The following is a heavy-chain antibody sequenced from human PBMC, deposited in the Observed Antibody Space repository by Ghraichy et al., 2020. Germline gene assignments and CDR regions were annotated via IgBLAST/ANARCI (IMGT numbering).Heavy chain of an antibody. Sequence: GESLNISCAVSGITLSDPDMNWIRQAPGKGLEFFAHITASGDIRTYADSVSGRFTISRDEAGNSLHLQMNSLRDEDTAVYYCATGGELDTWGQGTLVTVSS. CDR1: GITLSDPD. D-gene: IGHD1-26*01. CDR2: ITASGDIR. V-gene: IGHV3-11*01. CDR3: ATGGELDT. J-gene: IGHJ5*02.